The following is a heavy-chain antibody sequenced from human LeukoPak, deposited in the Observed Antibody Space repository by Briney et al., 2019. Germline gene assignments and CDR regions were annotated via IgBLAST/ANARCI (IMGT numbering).Heavy chain of an antibody. V-gene: IGHV4-34*01. CDR2: INHSGST. CDR3: ASHERYWVACPFDY. CDR1: GGSFSSYY. J-gene: IGHJ4*02. D-gene: IGHD2-15*01. Sequence: WETLALTCAVYGGSFSSYYWSWIRQPPGKGLEWIGEINHSGSTNYNPSLKSRVTISLDTSMKKFSLKLNSVTAADTAVYYCASHERYWVACPFDYWGQGTRVRVSS.